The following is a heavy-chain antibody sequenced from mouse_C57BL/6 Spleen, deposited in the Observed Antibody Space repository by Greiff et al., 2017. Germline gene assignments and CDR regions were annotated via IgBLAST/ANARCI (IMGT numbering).Heavy chain of an antibody. Sequence: EVKVVESGGGLVKPGGSLKLSCAASGFTFSDYGMHWVRQAPEKGLEWVAYISSGSSTIYYADTVQGRFTISRDNAKNTLFLQMTSLRSEDTAMYYCARNFYYGSSPYYFDYWGQGTTLTVSS. CDR2: ISSGSSTI. V-gene: IGHV5-17*01. D-gene: IGHD1-1*01. CDR3: ARNFYYGSSPYYFDY. CDR1: GFTFSDYG. J-gene: IGHJ2*01.